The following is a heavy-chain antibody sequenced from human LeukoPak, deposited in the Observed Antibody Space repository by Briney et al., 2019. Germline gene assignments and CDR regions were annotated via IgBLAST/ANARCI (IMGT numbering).Heavy chain of an antibody. D-gene: IGHD6-19*01. V-gene: IGHV4-34*01. CDR2: INHSGST. CDR3: ASHLSVAGTPFDY. Sequence: SETLSLTCAVYGGSFSGYYWSWIRQPPGKGLEWIGEINHSGSTNYNPSLKSRVTISVDTSKNQFSLKLSSVTAADTAVYYCASHLSVAGTPFDYWGQGTLVTVSS. J-gene: IGHJ4*02. CDR1: GGSFSGYY.